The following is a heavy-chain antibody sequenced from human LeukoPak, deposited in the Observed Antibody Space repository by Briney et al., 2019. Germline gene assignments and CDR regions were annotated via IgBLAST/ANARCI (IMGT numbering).Heavy chain of an antibody. CDR3: ARLNSGWGIPDY. J-gene: IGHJ4*02. D-gene: IGHD6-25*01. CDR2: VGATGDT. V-gene: IGHV3-13*01. Sequence: PGGSLRLSCSASGFIFSDYDIYWVRQVAGEGLEWVSGVGATGDTSYPDSVKGRFTISRDNAKNSLYLQMNSLRVGDTAIYYCARLNSGWGIPDYWGQGILVAVSS. CDR1: GFIFSDYD.